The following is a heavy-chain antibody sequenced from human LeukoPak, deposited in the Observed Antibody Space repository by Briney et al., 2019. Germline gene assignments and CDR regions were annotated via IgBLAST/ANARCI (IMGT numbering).Heavy chain of an antibody. CDR2: IYHSGST. CDR3: GSDLGAKSRRYMYDTLDY. CDR1: RHTMKLLD. V-gene: IGHV4-59*01. J-gene: IGHJ4*02. D-gene: IGHD3-9*01. Sequence: SETLSLTCTVSRHTMKLLDWIWLRQSPGKGLEWIGHIYHSGSTYYNPSLKSRVTISVDTSKNQFSLKVTSVSAADTAGYYCGSDLGAKSRRYMYDTLDYCGQGTLVTVSS.